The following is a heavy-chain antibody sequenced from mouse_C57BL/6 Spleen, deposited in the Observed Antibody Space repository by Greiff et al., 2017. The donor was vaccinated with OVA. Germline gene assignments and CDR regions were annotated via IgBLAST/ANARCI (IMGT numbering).Heavy chain of an antibody. CDR3: ARSRLLLSYWYFDV. D-gene: IGHD2-3*01. CDR1: GYTFTDYY. Sequence: VQLQQSGPELVKPGASVKISCKASGYTFTDYYMNWVKQSHGKSLEWIGDINPNNGGTSYNQKFKGKATLTVDKSSSTAYMELRSLTSEDSAVYYCARSRLLLSYWYFDVWGTGTTVTVSS. J-gene: IGHJ1*03. V-gene: IGHV1-26*01. CDR2: INPNNGGT.